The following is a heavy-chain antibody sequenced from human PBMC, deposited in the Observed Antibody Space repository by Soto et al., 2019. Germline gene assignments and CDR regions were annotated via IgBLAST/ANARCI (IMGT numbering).Heavy chain of an antibody. CDR3: ARDPVPGVPDYFDR. CDR1: GFVFGNYA. CDR2: IGHDSVNK. D-gene: IGHD2-8*01. V-gene: IGHV3-30*04. J-gene: IGHJ4*02. Sequence: QVRLVESGGGVVQPGRSLRLSCAASGFVFGNYAMHWVRQAPGKGPEWVTVIGHDSVNKYYADSVRGRFTISRDDSKNTLYLEMNSLRVEDSAVYHCARDPVPGVPDYFDRWGQGTLVTVSS.